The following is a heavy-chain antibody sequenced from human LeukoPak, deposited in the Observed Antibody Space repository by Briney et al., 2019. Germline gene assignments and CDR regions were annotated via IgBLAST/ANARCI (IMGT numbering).Heavy chain of an antibody. Sequence: ASVKVSCKASGYTFTGYYMHWVRQAPGQGLEWMGWINPNSGGTNYAQKFQGRVTMTRDTSISTAYMELSRLRSDDTAVYYCARIAVNTVVPPWWGQGTLVTVSS. V-gene: IGHV1-2*02. J-gene: IGHJ4*02. CDR1: GYTFTGYY. CDR3: ARIAVNTVVPPW. CDR2: INPNSGGT. D-gene: IGHD2-2*01.